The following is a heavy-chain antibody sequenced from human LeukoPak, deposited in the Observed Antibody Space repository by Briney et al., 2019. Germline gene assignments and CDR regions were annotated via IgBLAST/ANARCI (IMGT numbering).Heavy chain of an antibody. CDR2: IYSGGST. CDR1: GFTVSSNY. Sequence: GGSLRLSCAASGFTVSSNYMSWVRQAPGKGLEWVSVIYSGGSTYYADSVKGRFTISGDNSKNTLYLQMNSLRAEDTAVYYCAKGSMSYYYYYYMDVWGKGTTVTVSS. D-gene: IGHD2-2*01. V-gene: IGHV3-66*01. CDR3: AKGSMSYYYYYYMDV. J-gene: IGHJ6*03.